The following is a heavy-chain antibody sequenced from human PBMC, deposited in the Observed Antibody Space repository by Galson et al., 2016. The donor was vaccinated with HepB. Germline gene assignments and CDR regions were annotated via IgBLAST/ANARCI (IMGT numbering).Heavy chain of an antibody. CDR3: AGRPGDFSNWYDA. D-gene: IGHD3-16*01. J-gene: IGHJ5*02. Sequence: QSGAEVKKPGESLKISCKASGYNFRDYWIAWVRQMPGKGLEWMGFIYPGDSETRYSPSFQGQATISADKSISTVYLQWSRLQVSDTAVYYCAGRPGDFSNWYDAWGQGTLVSVSS. V-gene: IGHV5-51*01. CDR1: GYNFRDYW. CDR2: IYPGDSET.